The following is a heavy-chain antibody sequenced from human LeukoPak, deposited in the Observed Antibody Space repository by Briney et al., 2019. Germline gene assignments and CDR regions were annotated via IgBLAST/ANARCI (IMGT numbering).Heavy chain of an antibody. CDR1: GGTLSSYA. CDR2: IIPIFGTA. D-gene: IGHD2-2*01. CDR3: ALYCSSTSCLATNSP. V-gene: IGHV1-69*05. Sequence: AASVKVSCKASGGTLSSYAISWVRQAPGQGLEWMGGIIPIFGTANYAQKFQGRVTITTDESTSTAYMELSSLRSEDTAVYYCALYCSSTSCLATNSPWGQGTLVTVSS. J-gene: IGHJ5*02.